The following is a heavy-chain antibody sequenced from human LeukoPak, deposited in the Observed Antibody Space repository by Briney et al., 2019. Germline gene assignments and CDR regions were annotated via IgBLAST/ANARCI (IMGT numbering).Heavy chain of an antibody. J-gene: IGHJ4*02. V-gene: IGHV1-2*02. CDR3: ARVPCSSCHFDY. CDR2: INPNSGGT. D-gene: IGHD6-13*01. CDR1: GYTFTGYY. Sequence: ASVKVSCKASGYTFTGYYMHWVRQAPGQGLEWMGWINPNSGGTNCAQKFQGRVTMTRDTSISTAYMELSRLRSDDTAVYYCARVPCSSCHFDYWGQGTLVTVSS.